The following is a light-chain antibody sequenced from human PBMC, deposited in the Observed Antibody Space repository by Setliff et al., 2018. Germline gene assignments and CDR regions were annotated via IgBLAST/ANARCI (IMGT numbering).Light chain of an antibody. CDR2: GNA. J-gene: IGLJ1*01. Sequence: QSVLAQPPSVSGALGQRVTISCTGTSPNIGAAYDVQWYQQLPGTAPKLLIYGNAYRPSGIPDRFSGSRSVTSVSLAITGLQAEDEADYYCQSYDIGLRGYVFGNGTRSPS. CDR1: SPNIGAAYD. CDR3: QSYDIGLRGYV. V-gene: IGLV1-40*01.